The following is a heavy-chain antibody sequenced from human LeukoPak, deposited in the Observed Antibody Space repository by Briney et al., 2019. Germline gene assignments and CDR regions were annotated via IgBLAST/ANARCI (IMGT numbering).Heavy chain of an antibody. D-gene: IGHD4/OR15-4a*01. Sequence: PGGSLRLSCAASTFTFSAYWMSWVRQAPGKGLEWVANIKQDGSEKYYVDSVKGRFTISRDNAKNSLYLQMNSLRAEDTAVYHCARLLTIPGYWGQGTLVTVSS. V-gene: IGHV3-7*01. CDR3: ARLLTIPGY. CDR2: IKQDGSEK. J-gene: IGHJ4*02. CDR1: TFTFSAYW.